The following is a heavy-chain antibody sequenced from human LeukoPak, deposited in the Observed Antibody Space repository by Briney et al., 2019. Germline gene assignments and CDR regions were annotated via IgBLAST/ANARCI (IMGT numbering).Heavy chain of an antibody. J-gene: IGHJ4*02. Sequence: SETLSLTCTVSGGSISSSSYYWGWIRQPPGKGLEWIGSIYYSGNTYYNPSLKSRVSISVDTSKNQFSLKLSSVTAADTAVYYCARDVADSSGYPFDSWGQGNLVTVSS. V-gene: IGHV4-39*07. CDR1: GGSISSSSYY. CDR2: IYYSGNT. D-gene: IGHD3-22*01. CDR3: ARDVADSSGYPFDS.